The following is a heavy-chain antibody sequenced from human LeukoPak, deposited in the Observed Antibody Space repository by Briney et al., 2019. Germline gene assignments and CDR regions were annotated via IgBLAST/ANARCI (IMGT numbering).Heavy chain of an antibody. J-gene: IGHJ6*03. CDR1: GGSISSSSYY. Sequence: SETLSLTCTVSGGSISSSSYYWGWIRQPPGKGLEWIGSIYYSGSIYYNPSLKSRVTISVDTSKNQFSLKLSSVTAADTAVYYCARSGGSYNYYYYMDVWGKGTTVTISS. CDR2: IYYSGSI. CDR3: ARSGGSYNYYYYMDV. D-gene: IGHD3-16*01. V-gene: IGHV4-39*07.